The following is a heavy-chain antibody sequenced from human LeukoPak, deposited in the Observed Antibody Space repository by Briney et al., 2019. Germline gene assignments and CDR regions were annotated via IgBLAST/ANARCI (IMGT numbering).Heavy chain of an antibody. J-gene: IGHJ6*03. CDR1: GFTLSSYT. V-gene: IGHV3-48*01. CDR3: ARFAAGGSYYYYMDV. Sequence: GGSLRLSCAASGFTLSSYTMNWVRQPPGKGLEWVSNIGTSTTTIYYADSVKGRFTISRDNAKNSLYLQMNSLRADDTAVYYCARFAAGGSYYYYMDVWGKGTTVTVSS. D-gene: IGHD6-25*01. CDR2: IGTSTTTI.